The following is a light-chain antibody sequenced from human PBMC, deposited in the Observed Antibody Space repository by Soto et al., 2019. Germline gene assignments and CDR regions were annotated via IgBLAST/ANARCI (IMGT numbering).Light chain of an antibody. CDR3: QQYAAPPRT. CDR2: GAS. CDR1: QSVSNNY. Sequence: EIVLTQSPGTLSLSPRERATLSCRASQSVSNNYLAWYQHRPGQAPRLLIYGASTRAPGIPDRFSGSGSGTDFTLTISRLEPEDFAVDYCQQYAAPPRTFGQGTQVEV. V-gene: IGKV3-20*01. J-gene: IGKJ1*01.